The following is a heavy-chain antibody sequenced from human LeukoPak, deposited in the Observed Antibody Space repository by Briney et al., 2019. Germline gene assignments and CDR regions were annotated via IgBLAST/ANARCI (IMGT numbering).Heavy chain of an antibody. CDR2: IYAGNSDA. CDR1: GYPFTTSW. Sequence: GESLKVSCQGFGYPFTTSWIGWVRQLPGKGLEWTAIIYAGNSDAKYSPSFQGQVSISTDRSISTAYLHWSSLKASDTAIYYCAIINHPDGRVYWGQGTLVTVSS. J-gene: IGHJ4*02. V-gene: IGHV5-51*01. D-gene: IGHD5-24*01. CDR3: AIINHPDGRVY.